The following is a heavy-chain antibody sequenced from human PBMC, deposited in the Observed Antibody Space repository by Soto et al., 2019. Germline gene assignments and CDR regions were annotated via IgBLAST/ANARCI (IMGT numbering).Heavy chain of an antibody. CDR2: IIPIFGTA. CDR1: GGTFSSYA. Sequence: QVQLVQSGAEVKKPGSSVKVSCKASGGTFSSYAISWVRQAPGQGLEWMGEIIPIFGTANSAQKFQGRVTITADESTSTAYMELSSLRSDDTAVYYCARDRGPCSGYYPYWFATWGQGTLVTVSS. D-gene: IGHD3-22*01. V-gene: IGHV1-69*12. J-gene: IGHJ5*02. CDR3: ARDRGPCSGYYPYWFAT.